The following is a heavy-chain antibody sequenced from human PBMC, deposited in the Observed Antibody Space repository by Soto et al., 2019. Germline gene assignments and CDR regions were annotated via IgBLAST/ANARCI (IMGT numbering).Heavy chain of an antibody. CDR1: GGSVTGGSSY. J-gene: IGHJ4*02. CDR2: ISHSGST. Sequence: VQLQESGPGLVRPSETLSLTCAVSGGSVTGGSSYWSWIRQPPGKGLEWIGYISHSGSTNYNASLKRRLTLSVDTSKNQLSLKMTSVTAADTAVYYCARSTGYDPTDYWGQGTLVTVSS. D-gene: IGHD5-12*01. V-gene: IGHV4-61*01. CDR3: ARSTGYDPTDY.